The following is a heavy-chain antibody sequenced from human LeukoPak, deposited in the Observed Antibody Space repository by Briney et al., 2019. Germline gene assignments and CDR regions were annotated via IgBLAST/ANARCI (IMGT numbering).Heavy chain of an antibody. Sequence: ASVKVSCKASGYTFTGYYIHWVRQAPGQGLEWMGWINPNSGGTNYAQKFQGRVTMTRDTSISTAYMELSRLRSDDTAVYYCARVIIDKEYYYDSSGAFYDWGQGTLVTVSS. J-gene: IGHJ4*02. D-gene: IGHD3-22*01. CDR1: GYTFTGYY. CDR2: INPNSGGT. V-gene: IGHV1-2*02. CDR3: ARVIIDKEYYYDSSGAFYD.